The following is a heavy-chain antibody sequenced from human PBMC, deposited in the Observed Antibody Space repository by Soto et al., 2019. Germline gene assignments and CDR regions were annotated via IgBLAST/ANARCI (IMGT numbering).Heavy chain of an antibody. J-gene: IGHJ3*02. CDR3: ARDEVPDVQNDAFDI. V-gene: IGHV1-46*04. CDR2: IDPSDGTT. CDR1: GYAFTTYH. Sequence: ASVKVSCKASGYAFTTYHMHWVRQAPGQGLEWMGMIDPSDGTTTYAQKLQGRVTMTRDTATSTVYMELSSLRSEDTAVYSCARDEVPDVQNDAFDIWGQGTMVTVSS.